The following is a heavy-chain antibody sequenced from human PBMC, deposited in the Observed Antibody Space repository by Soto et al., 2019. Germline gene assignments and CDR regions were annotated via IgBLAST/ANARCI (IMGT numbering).Heavy chain of an antibody. D-gene: IGHD1-26*01. CDR3: ARSVGVVDPFQH. CDR1: GFTFSSYS. J-gene: IGHJ1*01. Sequence: GGSLRLSCAASGFTFSSYSMNWVRQAPGKGLEWVSSISSSSSYIYYADSVKGRFTISRDKAKNSLYLQMNSLRAEDTAVYYCARSVGVVDPFQHWGQGTLVTVSS. V-gene: IGHV3-21*01. CDR2: ISSSSSYI.